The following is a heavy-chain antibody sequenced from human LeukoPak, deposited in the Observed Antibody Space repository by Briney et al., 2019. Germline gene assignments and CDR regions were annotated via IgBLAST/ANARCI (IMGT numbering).Heavy chain of an antibody. CDR1: GFTFSRFT. J-gene: IGHJ5*02. Sequence: GGSLRLSCAASGFTFSRFTMNWVRQAPGKGLEWVSSISGTGGYTYYTDSVKGRFTISRDNAKDSLYLQMNSLRAEDTAVYYCARGSGYYWFDPWGQGTLVTVSS. CDR3: ARGSGYYWFDP. D-gene: IGHD5-12*01. CDR2: ISGTGGYT. V-gene: IGHV3-21*01.